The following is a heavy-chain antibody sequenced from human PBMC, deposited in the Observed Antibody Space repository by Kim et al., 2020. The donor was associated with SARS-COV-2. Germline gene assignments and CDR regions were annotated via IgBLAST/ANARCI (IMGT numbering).Heavy chain of an antibody. Sequence: YYADPVKGRFTISRDNSKNTLYLQMNSLRAEDTAVYYCAKETYGGNFLDYWGQGTLVTVSS. D-gene: IGHD4-17*01. CDR3: AKETYGGNFLDY. J-gene: IGHJ4*02. V-gene: IGHV3-33*06.